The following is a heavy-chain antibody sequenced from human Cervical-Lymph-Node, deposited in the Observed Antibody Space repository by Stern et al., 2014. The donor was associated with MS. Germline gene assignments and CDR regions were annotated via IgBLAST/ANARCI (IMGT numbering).Heavy chain of an antibody. D-gene: IGHD6-19*01. CDR2: INPSAGST. V-gene: IGHV1-46*01. CDR3: AREVAGHRLGMMDV. J-gene: IGHJ6*02. CDR1: GNTFTRDY. Sequence: VPLVQSGAEVKKPGASVKVSCKSSGNTFTRDYIHGVPQPPGQGLDWMGIINPSAGSTSYAQKFQGRVTMTRDTSTSTVYMELSSLRSEDTAVYYCAREVAGHRLGMMDVWGQGTTVTVSS.